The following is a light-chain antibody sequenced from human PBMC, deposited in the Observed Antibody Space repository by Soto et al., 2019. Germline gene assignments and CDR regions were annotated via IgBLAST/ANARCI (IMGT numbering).Light chain of an antibody. CDR3: SSYAGYNNFI. J-gene: IGLJ1*01. CDR2: EVY. CDR1: SSDVGGYNY. V-gene: IGLV2-8*01. Sequence: QSALTQPPSASGSPGQSVTISCTGTSSDVGGYNYVSWYQKHPGKAPILLIYEVYRRPSGVPNRFSGSKSGNRASLTVSGLQAEDEADHYCSSYAGYNNFIFGTGTKVT.